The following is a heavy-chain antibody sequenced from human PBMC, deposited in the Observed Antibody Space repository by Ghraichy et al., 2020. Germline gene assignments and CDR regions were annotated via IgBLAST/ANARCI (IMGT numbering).Heavy chain of an antibody. Sequence: ASVKVSCKASGYIFSSYGISWLRQAPGQGLEWMGWISGYNGNTKSAQRVQGRVMMTIDTSTNTAFMELRRLRSDDTAVYYCARDLRVGGSNGNNTLWYFDLWGRGTLLTLSS. J-gene: IGHJ2*01. CDR1: GYIFSSYG. V-gene: IGHV1-18*01. CDR3: ARDLRVGGSNGNNTLWYFDL. D-gene: IGHD3-16*01. CDR2: ISGYNGNT.